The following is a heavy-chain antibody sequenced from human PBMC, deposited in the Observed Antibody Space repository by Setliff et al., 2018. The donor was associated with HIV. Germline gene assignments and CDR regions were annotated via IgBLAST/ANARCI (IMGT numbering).Heavy chain of an antibody. Sequence: PGGSLRLSCAASGFTFRIYSMNWVRQAPGKGLEWVSSISGSRTYYADSVKGRFTISRDNSKNTLDLEMNSLRAEDTAVYYCAKTLYSAGGGEVFDYWGPGTQVTVSS. CDR2: ISGSRT. D-gene: IGHD3-16*01. CDR3: AKTLYSAGGGEVFDY. V-gene: IGHV3-21*01. J-gene: IGHJ4*02. CDR1: GFTFRIYS.